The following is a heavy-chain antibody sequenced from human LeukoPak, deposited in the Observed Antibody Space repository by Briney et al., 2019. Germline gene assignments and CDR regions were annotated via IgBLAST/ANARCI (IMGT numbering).Heavy chain of an antibody. CDR2: IYYSGST. CDR3: ARDFAGRYSSSWDLYYYYYYMDV. J-gene: IGHJ6*03. V-gene: IGHV4-4*02. CDR1: GASISSINW. D-gene: IGHD6-13*01. Sequence: SGTLSLTCAVSGASISSINWWWSWVRQPPGKGLEWIGYIYYSGSTNYNPSLKSRVTISVDTSKNQFSLKLSSVTAADTAVYYCARDFAGRYSSSWDLYYYYYYMDVWGKGTTVTVSS.